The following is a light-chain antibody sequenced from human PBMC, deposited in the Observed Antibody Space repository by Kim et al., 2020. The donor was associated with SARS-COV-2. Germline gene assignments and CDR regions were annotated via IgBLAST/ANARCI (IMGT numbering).Light chain of an antibody. CDR3: QVWDSSTWV. V-gene: IGLV3-9*01. Sequence: ELKPAPSPSVDLGQTARIPRGGNNVGSRRVHWYQQRTGQAPIQVIYNERLSGFTSGNTATLTISSAQAGDEADYYCQVWDSSTWVFGGGTQLTVL. CDR1: NVGSRR. J-gene: IGLJ3*02.